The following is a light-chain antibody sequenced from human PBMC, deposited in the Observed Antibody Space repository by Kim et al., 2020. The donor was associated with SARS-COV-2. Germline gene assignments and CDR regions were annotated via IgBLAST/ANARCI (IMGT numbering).Light chain of an antibody. Sequence: DIQMTQSPSTLSASVGDRVTITCRASQSISSWLAWYQQKPVKAPKLLIYKASTLQSGVPSRFSGSGSGTEFTLTISNLQPDDFATYYCQQYNTYLFTFGPGTKVDIK. J-gene: IGKJ3*01. CDR3: QQYNTYLFT. V-gene: IGKV1-5*03. CDR1: QSISSW. CDR2: KAS.